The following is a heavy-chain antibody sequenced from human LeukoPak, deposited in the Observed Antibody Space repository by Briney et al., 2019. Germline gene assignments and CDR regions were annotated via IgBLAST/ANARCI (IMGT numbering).Heavy chain of an antibody. CDR1: GYTFTSYY. CDR2: INPSGGST. J-gene: IGHJ4*02. Sequence: GASVKVSCKASGYTFTSYYIHWVRQAPGQGLEWMGMINPSGGSTSYAQKLQGRVTMTTDTSTSTAYMELRSLRSDDTAVYYCARDRSSGWPFFDYWGQGTLVTVSS. D-gene: IGHD6-19*01. V-gene: IGHV1-46*01. CDR3: ARDRSSGWPFFDY.